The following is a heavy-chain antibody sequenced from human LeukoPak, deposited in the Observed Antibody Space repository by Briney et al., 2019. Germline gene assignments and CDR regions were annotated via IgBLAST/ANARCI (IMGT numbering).Heavy chain of an antibody. CDR1: GGTFSSYA. Sequence: ASVKVSCKASGGTFSSYAISWVRQAPGQGLEWMGGIIPIFGTANYAQKFQGRVTITADESTSTAYMELSSLRSEDTAVCYCARESLTGDAFDIWGQGTMVTVSS. D-gene: IGHD3-9*01. CDR3: ARESLTGDAFDI. CDR2: IIPIFGTA. V-gene: IGHV1-69*01. J-gene: IGHJ3*02.